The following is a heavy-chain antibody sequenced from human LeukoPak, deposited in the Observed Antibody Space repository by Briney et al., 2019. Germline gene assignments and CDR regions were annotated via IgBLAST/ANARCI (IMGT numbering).Heavy chain of an antibody. D-gene: IGHD6-19*01. CDR2: IWYDGSNK. Sequence: GGSLRLSCAASGFTFSSYAMSWVRQAPGKGLEWVAVIWYDGSNKYYADSVKGRFSISRDNSENTLYLQMNSLRAEDTAVYYCARVSSGWYALDYWGQGTLVTVSS. CDR1: GFTFSSYA. V-gene: IGHV3-33*08. J-gene: IGHJ4*02. CDR3: ARVSSGWYALDY.